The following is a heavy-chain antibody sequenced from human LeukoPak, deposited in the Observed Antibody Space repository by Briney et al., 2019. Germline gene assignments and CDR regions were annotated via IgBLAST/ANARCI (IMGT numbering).Heavy chain of an antibody. CDR3: ARDQYLTYYDSSGYYSQFDY. D-gene: IGHD3-22*01. CDR1: GFTFSSYA. Sequence: PGGSLRLSCAASGFTFSSYAMHWVRQAPGKGLEWVAVISYDGSNKYYADSVKGRFTISRDNSKNTLNLQMNSLRAEDTAVYYCARDQYLTYYDSSGYYSQFDYWGQGTLVTVSS. J-gene: IGHJ4*02. V-gene: IGHV3-30-3*01. CDR2: ISYDGSNK.